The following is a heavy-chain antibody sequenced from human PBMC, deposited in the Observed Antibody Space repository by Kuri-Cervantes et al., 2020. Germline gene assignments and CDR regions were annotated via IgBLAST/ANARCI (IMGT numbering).Heavy chain of an antibody. CDR3: ARGSYYYMDV. D-gene: IGHD2-15*01. V-gene: IGHV4-59*01. CDR1: GGSISSSY. CDR2: ISYSGST. J-gene: IGHJ6*03. Sequence: SETLSLTCTVSGGSISSSYWSWIRQPPGKGLEWIGYISYSGSTNNNPSLKSRVTISVDTSRNQFSLKLNSVTAADTAVFYCARGSYYYMDVWGKGTTVTVSS.